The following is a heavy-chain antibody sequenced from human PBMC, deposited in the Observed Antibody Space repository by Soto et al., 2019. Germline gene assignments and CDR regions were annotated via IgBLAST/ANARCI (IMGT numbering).Heavy chain of an antibody. Sequence: SETLSLTCTVSGGSISSSSYYWGWIRQPPGKGLEWIGSIYYSGSTYYNPSLKSRVPISVDTSKNQFSLKLSSVTAAHTAVYFCAGCGNKYGYNWAYWDPGTLVTVSS. CDR1: GGSISSSSYY. V-gene: IGHV4-39*01. CDR3: AGCGNKYGYNWAY. D-gene: IGHD5-12*01. J-gene: IGHJ4*01. CDR2: IYYSGST.